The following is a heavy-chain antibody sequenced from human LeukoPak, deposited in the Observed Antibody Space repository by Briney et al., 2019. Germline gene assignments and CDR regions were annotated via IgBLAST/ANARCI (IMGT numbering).Heavy chain of an antibody. CDR3: ARSWNDQKWELLSY. V-gene: IGHV4-59*08. CDR2: IYYGGST. J-gene: IGHJ4*02. D-gene: IGHD1-26*01. CDR1: GGSISSYY. Sequence: SETLSLTCTVSGGSISSYYWSWIRQPPGKGLEWIGYIYYGGSTNHNPSLKSRVTISVDTSKNQFSLKLSSVTAADTAVYYCARSWNDQKWELLSYWGQGTLVTVSS.